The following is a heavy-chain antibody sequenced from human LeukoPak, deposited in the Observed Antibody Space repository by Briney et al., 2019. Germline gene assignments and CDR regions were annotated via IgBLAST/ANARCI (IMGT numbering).Heavy chain of an antibody. D-gene: IGHD4-17*01. CDR1: GFTFSSYG. CDR2: ISGSGGSI. J-gene: IGHJ4*02. CDR3: AKENYGYAFDY. Sequence: PGGSLRLSCAASGFTFSSYGMSWVRQAPRKGLEWVSSISGSGGSIYYADSVKGRFTISRDNSKNTLYVQMNSLRAEDTAVYYCAKENYGYAFDYWGQGTLVTVSS. V-gene: IGHV3-23*01.